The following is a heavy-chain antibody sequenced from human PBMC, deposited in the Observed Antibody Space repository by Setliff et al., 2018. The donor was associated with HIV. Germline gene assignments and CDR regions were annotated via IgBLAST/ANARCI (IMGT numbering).Heavy chain of an antibody. Sequence: VASVKVSCKASGYTFTSYAMHWVRQAPGQRLECMGWINAGNGNTKNSQKFQGRVTITRDTSASTAYMELSSLRSDDTAVYYCAPIDPFPHDYSNSPFDYWGQGTLVTVSS. CDR2: INAGNGNT. D-gene: IGHD4-4*01. CDR1: GYTFTSYA. J-gene: IGHJ4*02. CDR3: APIDPFPHDYSNSPFDY. V-gene: IGHV1-3*01.